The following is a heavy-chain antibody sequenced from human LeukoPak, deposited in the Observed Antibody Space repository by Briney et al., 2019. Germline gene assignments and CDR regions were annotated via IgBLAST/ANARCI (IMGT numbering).Heavy chain of an antibody. D-gene: IGHD5-12*01. V-gene: IGHV1-69*01. Sequence: GSSVKVSCKASGGTFSNYAISWVRQAPGQGLEWMGGIIPIFDTADYAQKFQGRLTITADESTSTAYMELSSLRAEATAVSYCARGPSGYHNTGGQGTLVTVSS. J-gene: IGHJ4*02. CDR2: IIPIFDTA. CDR3: ARGPSGYHNT. CDR1: GGTFSNYA.